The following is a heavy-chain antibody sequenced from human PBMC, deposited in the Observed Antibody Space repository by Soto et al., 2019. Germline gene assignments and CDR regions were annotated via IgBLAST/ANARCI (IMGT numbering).Heavy chain of an antibody. Sequence: QTLSLTCAISGDSVSSNSAAWNWIRQSPSRGLEWLGRTYYRSKWYNDYAVSVKSRITINPDTPKNQVSLQLNSVTPEDTAVYYCSASTSGIYSGFDYWGQGTLVIVSS. J-gene: IGHJ4*02. V-gene: IGHV6-1*01. D-gene: IGHD1-26*01. CDR1: GDSVSSNSAA. CDR2: TYYRSKWYN. CDR3: SASTSGIYSGFDY.